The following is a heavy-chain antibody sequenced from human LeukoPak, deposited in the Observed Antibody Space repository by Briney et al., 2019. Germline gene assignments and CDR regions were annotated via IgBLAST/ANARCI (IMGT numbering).Heavy chain of an antibody. CDR1: GGSISSGDYY. D-gene: IGHD4-17*01. CDR3: ARDRYGDHTYFDY. V-gene: IGHV4-30-2*01. J-gene: IGHJ4*02. CDR2: IYHSGST. Sequence: PSETLSLTCTDSGGSISSGDYYWSWIRQPPGKGLEWIGYIYHSGSTYYNPSLKSRVTISVDRSKNQFSLKLNSVTAADTAVYYCARDRYGDHTYFDYWGQGTLVTVSS.